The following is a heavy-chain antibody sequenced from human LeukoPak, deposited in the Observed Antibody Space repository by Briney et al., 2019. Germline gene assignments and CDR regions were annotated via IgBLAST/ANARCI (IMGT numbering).Heavy chain of an antibody. V-gene: IGHV3-21*04. CDR1: GFTFSSYS. D-gene: IGHD6-6*01. CDR3: TRLLPSSHHFFDS. CDR2: ISSTSSYM. Sequence: PGGSLRLSCAASGFTFSSYSMNWVRQAPGKGLEWVSSISSTSSYMYYADSVKGRFTISRDNSENTLYLQMDSLRAEDTAVYHCTRLLPSSHHFFDSWGQGTLVTVSS. J-gene: IGHJ4*02.